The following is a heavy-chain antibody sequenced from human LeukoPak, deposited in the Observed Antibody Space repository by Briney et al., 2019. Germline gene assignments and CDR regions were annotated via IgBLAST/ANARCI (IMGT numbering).Heavy chain of an antibody. J-gene: IGHJ5*02. V-gene: IGHV4-4*07. D-gene: IGHD5-12*01. CDR2: IYTSGST. CDR1: GGSISSYY. CDR3: ARDEPGGYSGCDFGPS. Sequence: SETLSLTCTVSGGSISSYYWSWIRQPAGKGLEWIGRIYTSGSTNYNPSLKSRVTMSVDTSKNQFSLKLSSVTAADTAVYYCARDEPGGYSGCDFGPSWGQGTLVTVSS.